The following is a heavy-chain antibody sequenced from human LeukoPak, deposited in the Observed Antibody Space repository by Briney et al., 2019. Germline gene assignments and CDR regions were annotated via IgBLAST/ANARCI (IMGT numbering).Heavy chain of an antibody. CDR2: ISWNSGSI. CDR3: AKDIRRYSYGYFLFDY. J-gene: IGHJ4*02. D-gene: IGHD5-18*01. Sequence: GRSLRLSCAASGFTFDDYAMHWVRQAPGKGLEWVSGISWNSGSIGYADSVKGRFTISRDNAKNSLCLQMNSPRAEDTALYYCAKDIRRYSYGYFLFDYWGQGTLVTVSS. CDR1: GFTFDDYA. V-gene: IGHV3-9*01.